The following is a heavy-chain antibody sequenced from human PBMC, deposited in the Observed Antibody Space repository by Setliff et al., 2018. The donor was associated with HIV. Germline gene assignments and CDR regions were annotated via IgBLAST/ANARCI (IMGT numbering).Heavy chain of an antibody. CDR1: GGSIRSGSYY. CDR2: IYYSGST. D-gene: IGHD6-13*01. J-gene: IGHJ3*02. V-gene: IGHV4-61*01. Sequence: SETLSLTCTVSGGSIRSGSYYWSWIRQSPGKGLEWIGFIYYSGSTNYSPSLKSRVTISVDTSKNQFSLKLSSVTAADTAVYYCAAIAAAALRGTFDIWGQGTMVTVSS. CDR3: AAIAAAALRGTFDI.